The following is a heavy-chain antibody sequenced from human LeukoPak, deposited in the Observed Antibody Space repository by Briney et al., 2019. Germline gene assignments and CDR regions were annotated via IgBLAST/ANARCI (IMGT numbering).Heavy chain of an antibody. Sequence: SETLSLTRTVSGGSISSSRYYWGRIRQPPGKGLEWIGSIYYSGNTYYNSSLKSRVTISVDTSKTQFSLRLNSVTAADTAVYYCARRRVSTAFDYWGQGTLVIVSS. CDR2: IYYSGNT. CDR3: ARRRVSTAFDY. CDR1: GGSISSSRYY. J-gene: IGHJ4*02. V-gene: IGHV4-39*01. D-gene: IGHD4-17*01.